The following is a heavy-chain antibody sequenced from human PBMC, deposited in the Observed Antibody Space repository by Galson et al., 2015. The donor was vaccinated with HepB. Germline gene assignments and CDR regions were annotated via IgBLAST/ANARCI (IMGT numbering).Heavy chain of an antibody. CDR1: GFAFSSYS. CDR3: ARGGAVPAAMGLFDP. J-gene: IGHJ5*02. V-gene: IGHV3-21*01. CDR2: ISSSSSYI. Sequence: SLRLSCAASGFAFSSYSMNWVRQAPGKGLEWVSSISSSSSYIYYADSVKGRFTISRDNAKNSLYLQMNSLRAEDTAVYYCARGGAVPAAMGLFDPWGQGTLVTVSS. D-gene: IGHD2-2*01.